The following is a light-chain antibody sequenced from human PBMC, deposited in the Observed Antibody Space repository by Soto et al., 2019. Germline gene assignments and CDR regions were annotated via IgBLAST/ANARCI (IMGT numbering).Light chain of an antibody. V-gene: IGLV1-40*01. J-gene: IGLJ3*02. CDR2: GNT. Sequence: QSVLTQPPSMSGAPGQRVTISCTGSSSNIGAGYDVHWYQLLPGTAPKLLIYGNTNRPSGVPDRFSGSKSGTSASLAITGLRAEDEADEYCQSHDSSLNSWVFGGGTKLTVL. CDR3: QSHDSSLNSWV. CDR1: SSNIGAGYD.